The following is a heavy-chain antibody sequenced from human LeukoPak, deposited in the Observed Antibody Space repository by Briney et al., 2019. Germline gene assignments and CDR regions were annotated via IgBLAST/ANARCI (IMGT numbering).Heavy chain of an antibody. D-gene: IGHD3-10*01. CDR2: ISYDGSNK. V-gene: IGHV3-30*04. CDR1: GFTFSSYA. Sequence: PGRSLRLSCAASGFTFSSYAMHWVRQAPGEGLEWVAVISYDGSNKYYADSVKGRFTISRDNSKNTLYLQMNSLRAEDTAVYYCARAAVYMVRGVITPLHSAYWGQGTLVTVSS. J-gene: IGHJ4*02. CDR3: ARAAVYMVRGVITPLHSAY.